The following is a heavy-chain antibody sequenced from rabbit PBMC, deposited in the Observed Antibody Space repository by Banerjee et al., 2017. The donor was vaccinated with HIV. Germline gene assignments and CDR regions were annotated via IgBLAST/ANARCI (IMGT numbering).Heavy chain of an antibody. J-gene: IGHJ4*01. V-gene: IGHV1S7*01. CDR3: ARTGYAGYGDGFNL. Sequence: QLKETGGGLVQPGGSLTLSCKASGFDFSSYYMSWVRQAPGKGLEWIGIIYGGSGSTDYASWVNGRFTISSDNAQNTVDLQMNSLTAADTATYFCARTGYAGYGDGFNLWGPGTLVTVS. D-gene: IGHD7-1*01. CDR2: IYGGSGST. CDR1: GFDFSSYY.